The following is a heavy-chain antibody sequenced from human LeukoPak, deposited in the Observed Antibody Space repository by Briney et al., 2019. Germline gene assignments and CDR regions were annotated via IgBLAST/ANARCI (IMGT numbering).Heavy chain of an antibody. J-gene: IGHJ6*03. CDR3: ASRQNTIYYMDI. Sequence: PGGCLRLSCAASGFTFNSYAMTWVRQAPGKGLEWVSSISGSGGSTYYADSVKGRFTISRDNSKNTLYLQMNSLRADDTAVYYCASRQNTIYYMDIWGKGTTVTVSS. D-gene: IGHD3-3*01. V-gene: IGHV3-23*01. CDR2: ISGSGGST. CDR1: GFTFNSYA.